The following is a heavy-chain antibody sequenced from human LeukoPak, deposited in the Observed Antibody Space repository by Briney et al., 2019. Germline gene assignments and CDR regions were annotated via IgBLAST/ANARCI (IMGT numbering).Heavy chain of an antibody. CDR2: IYYSGTT. D-gene: IGHD4-17*01. CDR1: GGSISSGSYY. CDR3: ARREDYGDYRVFDP. J-gene: IGHJ5*02. Sequence: PSETLSLTCTVSGGSISSGSYYWSWIRQHPGKGLEWIGYIYYSGTTYYNPSLKNRLTISLDMSKNQFSLKLSSVTAADTAVHYCARREDYGDYRVFDPWGQGTLVTVSS. V-gene: IGHV4-31*03.